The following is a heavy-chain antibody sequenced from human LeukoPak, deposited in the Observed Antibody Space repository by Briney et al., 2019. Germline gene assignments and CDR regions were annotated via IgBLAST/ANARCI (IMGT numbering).Heavy chain of an antibody. Sequence: SETLSLTCTVTGGSISSYYWSWIRQPPGKGLEWIGYIYYSGSTNYNPSLKSRVTISVDTSKNQFSLKLSSVTAADTAVYYCASSGGDGGDLNWFDPWGQGTLVTVSS. CDR3: ASSGGDGGDLNWFDP. D-gene: IGHD2-21*02. J-gene: IGHJ5*02. V-gene: IGHV4-59*01. CDR1: GGSISSYY. CDR2: IYYSGST.